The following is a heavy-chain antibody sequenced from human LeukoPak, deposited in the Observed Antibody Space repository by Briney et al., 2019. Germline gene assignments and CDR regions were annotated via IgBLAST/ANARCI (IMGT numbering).Heavy chain of an antibody. Sequence: PSETLSLTCTVSSGSISSSSYYWGWIRQPPGKGLEWNGSIYYSGSTYYNPSLKSRVTISADTSKNQFSLKLSSVTAADTAVYYCARRAGTSYYYYYMDVWGKGTTVTISS. J-gene: IGHJ6*03. CDR1: SGSISSSSYY. CDR2: IYYSGST. D-gene: IGHD6-19*01. V-gene: IGHV4-39*01. CDR3: ARRAGTSYYYYYMDV.